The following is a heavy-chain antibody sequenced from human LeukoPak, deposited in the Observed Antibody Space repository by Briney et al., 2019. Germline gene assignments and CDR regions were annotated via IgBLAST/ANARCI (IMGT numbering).Heavy chain of an antibody. CDR1: GGSISSSSYY. CDR2: IYYSGST. CDR3: ARGYEFTMVRGAIRDYYYMDV. V-gene: IGHV4-39*07. J-gene: IGHJ6*03. D-gene: IGHD3-10*01. Sequence: SETLSLTCTVSGGSISSSSYYWGWIRQPPGKGLEWIGSIYYSGSTYYNPSIKSRVTISVDTSKNQFSLKLSSVTAADTAVYYCARGYEFTMVRGAIRDYYYMDVWGKGTTVTISS.